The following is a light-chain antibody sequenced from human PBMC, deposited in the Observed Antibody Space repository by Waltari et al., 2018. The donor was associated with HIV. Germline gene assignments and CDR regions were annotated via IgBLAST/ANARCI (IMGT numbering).Light chain of an antibody. CDR1: SSNIGSNY. V-gene: IGLV1-47*01. CDR2: RND. Sequence: QSVLTQPPSASGTPGQRVSISCSGSSSNIGSNYVYWYQQLPGTAPKLLMYRNDGLHSGVPDRFSGSKSCTSASLAISGLRSEDEADYYCAAWDDSLSAWVFGGGTKLTVL. J-gene: IGLJ3*02. CDR3: AAWDDSLSAWV.